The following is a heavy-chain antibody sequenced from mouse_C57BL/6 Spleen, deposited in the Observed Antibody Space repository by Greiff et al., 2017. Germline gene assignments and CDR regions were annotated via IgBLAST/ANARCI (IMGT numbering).Heavy chain of an antibody. CDR1: GYSITSGYY. V-gene: IGHV3-6*01. Sequence: EVQLVESGPGLVKPSQSLSLTCSVTGYSITSGYYWNWIRQFPGNKLEWMGYISYDGSNNYNPSLKNRISITRDTSKNQFFLKLNSVTTEDTATYYCAREDSSGYLYYAMDYWGQGTSVTVSS. D-gene: IGHD3-2*02. CDR2: ISYDGSN. J-gene: IGHJ4*01. CDR3: AREDSSGYLYYAMDY.